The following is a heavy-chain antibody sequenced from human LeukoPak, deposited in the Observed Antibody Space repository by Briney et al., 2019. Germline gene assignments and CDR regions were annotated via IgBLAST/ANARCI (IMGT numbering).Heavy chain of an antibody. CDR2: IYYSGST. J-gene: IGHJ6*03. CDR1: GGSISSHY. Sequence: PSETLSLTCTVSGGSISSHYWSWIRQPPGKGLEWIGYIYYSGSTNYNPSLKSRVTISVDTSKNQFSLELSSVTAADTAVYYCARVSGYSYGYGGIYYYYYMDVWGKGTTVTVSS. V-gene: IGHV4-59*11. CDR3: ARVSGYSYGYGGIYYYYYMDV. D-gene: IGHD5-18*01.